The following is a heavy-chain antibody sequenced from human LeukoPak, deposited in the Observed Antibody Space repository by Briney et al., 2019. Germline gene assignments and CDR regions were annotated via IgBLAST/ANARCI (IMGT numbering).Heavy chain of an antibody. Sequence: SETLSLTCAVYGGSFSGYYWSWIRQPPGKGLESIGEINHSGSTNYNPSLKSRVTISVDTSKNQFSLKLSSVTAADTAVYYCATRGYCSSTSCYTGSYYYYYYMDVWGKGTTVTVSS. V-gene: IGHV4-34*01. D-gene: IGHD2-2*02. CDR1: GGSFSGYY. CDR3: ATRGYCSSTSCYTGSYYYYYYMDV. J-gene: IGHJ6*03. CDR2: INHSGST.